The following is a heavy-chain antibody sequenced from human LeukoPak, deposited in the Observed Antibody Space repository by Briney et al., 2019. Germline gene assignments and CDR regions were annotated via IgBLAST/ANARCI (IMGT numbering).Heavy chain of an antibody. D-gene: IGHD4-17*01. V-gene: IGHV3-30*04. CDR2: ISYDGSNK. Sequence: GRSLRLSCAASGLTFSIYTMHWVRQAPGKGLEWVAVISYDGSNKYYADSVKGRFTISRDNSRNTLYLQTNSLRAEDTAVYYCARDRDGDYTFDYWGQGALVTVSS. CDR1: GLTFSIYT. J-gene: IGHJ4*02. CDR3: ARDRDGDYTFDY.